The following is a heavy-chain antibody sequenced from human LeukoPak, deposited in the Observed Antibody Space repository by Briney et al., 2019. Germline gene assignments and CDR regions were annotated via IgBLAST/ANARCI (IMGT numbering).Heavy chain of an antibody. CDR1: GGPISTDSHY. J-gene: IGHJ4*02. CDR3: AREEYNYGLYYFDF. CDR2: IYYSGST. D-gene: IGHD5-18*01. V-gene: IGHV4-39*02. Sequence: PPETLSLTCTVSGGPISTDSHYWGWIRQPPGKGLEWIGIIYYSGSTYYEPSLKSRVTISIDTSKNQFSLKLTSVSAADTAVYYCAREEYNYGLYYFDFWGQGTLVTVSS.